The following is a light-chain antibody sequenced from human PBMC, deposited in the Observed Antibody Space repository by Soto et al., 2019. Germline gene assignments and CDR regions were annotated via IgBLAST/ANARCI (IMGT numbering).Light chain of an antibody. CDR2: KVS. V-gene: IGKV2-24*01. Sequence: DIVVTKTPLSSPVALGQAASISCRSSQSLVHKDGNTYLSWFHQRPGQPPRLLIYKVSVRFSGVPDRFSGSGAGTDLTLTISRVESEDVGVYYCMQATQSPWTFGLGTKVEIK. CDR3: MQATQSPWT. CDR1: QSLVHKDGNTY. J-gene: IGKJ1*01.